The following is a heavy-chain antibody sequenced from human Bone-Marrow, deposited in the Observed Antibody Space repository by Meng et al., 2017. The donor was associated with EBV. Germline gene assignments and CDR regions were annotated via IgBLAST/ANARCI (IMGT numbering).Heavy chain of an antibody. CDR2: LIPMLGAP. V-gene: IGHV1-69*01. J-gene: IGHJ4*02. CDR3: ASESGRGYTPDY. CDR1: GGTFRSDA. D-gene: IGHD3-10*01. Sequence: QGPWVQVWAEVKKPGSSVKVSCKTSGGTFRSDAISWVRQAPGQGLEWMGGLIPMLGAPHYAQKFQGRVTIIADELTSTHNMELSSLRSEDTAVYYCASESGRGYTPDYWGQGTLVTVSS.